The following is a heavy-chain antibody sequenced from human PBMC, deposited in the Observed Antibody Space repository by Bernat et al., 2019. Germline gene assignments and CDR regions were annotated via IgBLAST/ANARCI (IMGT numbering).Heavy chain of an antibody. Sequence: QIQLHQSGPGLLRPSQILSLTCAISGDTVSSNNAAWDWIRQSPSIGLEWLGRTYYRSQWHYDYAASVKSRITVNPDTSKNQFSLQLRSVTPDDTAIYYCTRTRSGANGGDYWGQGTLVTVSS. V-gene: IGHV6-1*01. J-gene: IGHJ4*02. CDR2: TYYRSQWHY. CDR3: TRTRSGANGGDY. CDR1: GDTVSSNNAA. D-gene: IGHD3-22*01.